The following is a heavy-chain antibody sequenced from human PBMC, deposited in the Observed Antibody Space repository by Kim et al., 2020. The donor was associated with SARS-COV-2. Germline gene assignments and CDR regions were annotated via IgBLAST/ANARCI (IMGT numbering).Heavy chain of an antibody. CDR1: GFSFDDYA. V-gene: IGHV3-9*01. J-gene: IGHJ6*02. Sequence: GGSLRLSCAASGFSFDDYAMHWVRQVPGKGLEWVSGISWNSGSIAYADSVKGRFTVSRDNAKNSLYLQMDSLRPEDTAFYYCAKGLSTVTSYGMDVWGQGTTGSVSS. CDR2: ISWNSGSI. CDR3: AKGLSTVTSYGMDV. D-gene: IGHD4-17*01.